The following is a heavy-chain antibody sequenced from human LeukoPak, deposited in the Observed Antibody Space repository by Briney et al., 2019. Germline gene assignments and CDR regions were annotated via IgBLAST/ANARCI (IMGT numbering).Heavy chain of an antibody. Sequence: PSETLSLTCTVSGGSISSSSNYWGWIRQPPGKGLEWIGSIYFSRSTNYNPSLKSRVTVSVDTSKNQFSLNLSSVTAADTAVYYCAREGYSGDHKSAFDYWGQGTLVTVSS. V-gene: IGHV4-39*02. CDR2: IYFSRST. D-gene: IGHD4-17*01. J-gene: IGHJ4*02. CDR3: AREGYSGDHKSAFDY. CDR1: GGSISSSSNY.